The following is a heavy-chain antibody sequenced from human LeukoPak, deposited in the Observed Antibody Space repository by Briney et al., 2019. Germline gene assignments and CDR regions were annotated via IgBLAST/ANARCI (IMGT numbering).Heavy chain of an antibody. Sequence: GGSLRLSCAASDFTFSDYDMHWVRQAPGKGLEWVAFIRFDGGNEIYGDSVKGRFTISRDDSKDTLYLQMNSLSAEDTAVYFCAKAGYSTSWYYLDFWGQGTLVTVSS. CDR2: IRFDGGNE. J-gene: IGHJ4*02. D-gene: IGHD6-13*01. V-gene: IGHV3-30*02. CDR1: DFTFSDYD. CDR3: AKAGYSTSWYYLDF.